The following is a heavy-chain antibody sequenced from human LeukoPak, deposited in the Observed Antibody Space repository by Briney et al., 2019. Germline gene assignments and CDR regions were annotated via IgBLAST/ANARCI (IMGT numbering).Heavy chain of an antibody. Sequence: ASVKVSCKASGYTFTGYYMHLVRQAPGQGLEWMGRINPNSGGTDYAQKFQGRVTMTRDTSISTAYMELSRLRSDDTAVYYCARPGEAIFGVVISPVDVWGKGTTVTVSS. CDR3: ARPGEAIFGVVISPVDV. CDR2: INPNSGGT. J-gene: IGHJ6*04. D-gene: IGHD3-3*01. CDR1: GYTFTGYY. V-gene: IGHV1-2*06.